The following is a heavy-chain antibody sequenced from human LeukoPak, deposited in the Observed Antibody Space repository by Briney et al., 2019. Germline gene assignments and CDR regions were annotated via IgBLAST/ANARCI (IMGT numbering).Heavy chain of an antibody. CDR1: GYTFTGYW. D-gene: IGHD1-26*01. CDR3: ARLADTTS. J-gene: IGHJ5*02. CDR2: IYPGDSDT. Sequence: GESLKISCQGSGYTFTGYWIAWVRQMPGKGLEWMGIIYPGDSDTRYSPSFQGQVTISADKSTTTAYLQWRSLKASDTAIYFCARLADTTSWGQGTLVTVSS. V-gene: IGHV5-51*01.